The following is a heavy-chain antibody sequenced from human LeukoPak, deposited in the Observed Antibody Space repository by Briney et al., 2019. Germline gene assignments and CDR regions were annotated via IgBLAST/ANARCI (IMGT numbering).Heavy chain of an antibody. V-gene: IGHV4-59*01. CDR1: GGSISSYY. CDR3: ARDIRCSGGSCYPNDAFDI. Sequence: SETLSLTCTVSGGSISSYYWSWIRQPPGKGLEWIGYIYYSGSTNYNPSLKSRVTISVDTSKNQFSLKLSSVTAADTAVYYCARDIRCSGGSCYPNDAFDIWGQGTMVTVSS. J-gene: IGHJ3*02. CDR2: IYYSGST. D-gene: IGHD2-15*01.